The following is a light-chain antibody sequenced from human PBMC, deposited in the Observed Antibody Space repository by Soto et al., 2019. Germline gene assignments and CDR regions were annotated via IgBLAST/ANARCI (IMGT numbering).Light chain of an antibody. Sequence: DIQMTQSPSTLSASVGDRVTIACRASQTINNWVAWYQQKPGKAPKLLIYHVSTLESGVPSRFSGSGSGTEFTLTISSLQPDDFATYYCQQYNSFSTFGQGTKVDIK. CDR2: HVS. CDR3: QQYNSFST. V-gene: IGKV1-5*01. J-gene: IGKJ1*01. CDR1: QTINNW.